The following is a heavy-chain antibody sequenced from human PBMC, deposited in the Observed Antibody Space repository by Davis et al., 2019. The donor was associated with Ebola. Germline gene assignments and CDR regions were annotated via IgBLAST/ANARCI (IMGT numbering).Heavy chain of an antibody. CDR2: INAGNGNT. CDR3: ARDDSSAWFRRPDT. V-gene: IGHV1-3*01. CDR1: GYIFSNFA. Sequence: ASVKVSCKASGYIFSNFAIHWMRQAPGQSLEWMGWINAGNGNTKLSQTFQDRVAITRDTSASTAYMELRGLRSEDTAKYFCARDDSSAWFRRPDTWGQGTLITVSS. J-gene: IGHJ4*02. D-gene: IGHD3-22*01.